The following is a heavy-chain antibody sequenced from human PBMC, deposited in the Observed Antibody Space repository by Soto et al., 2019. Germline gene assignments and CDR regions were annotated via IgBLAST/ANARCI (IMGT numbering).Heavy chain of an antibody. V-gene: IGHV4-28*01. CDR2: IYYSGSA. CDR1: GYSISSSNW. J-gene: IGHJ3*01. D-gene: IGHD2-2*01. CDR3: ARGHYAKAFEL. Sequence: QVQLQESGPGLVKPSDTLSLICAVSGYSISSSNWWGWIRQPPGKGLEWIGNIYYSGSAYYNPSPNRQVITSGDTPKHLASPQLPCWPAVDTRVTYCARGHYAKAFELWGQGPTVTVSS.